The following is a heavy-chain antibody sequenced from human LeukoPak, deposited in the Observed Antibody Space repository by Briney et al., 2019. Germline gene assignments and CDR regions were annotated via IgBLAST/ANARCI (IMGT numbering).Heavy chain of an antibody. D-gene: IGHD3-3*01. V-gene: IGHV1-3*01. Sequence: GASVKVSCKASGYTFTSYAMHWVRQAPGQRLEWMGWINAGNGNTKYSQKFQGRVTITRDTSASTAYMELSSLRSEYTAVYYCARARVLRFLEWLFPLDYWGQGTLVTVSS. J-gene: IGHJ4*02. CDR1: GYTFTSYA. CDR3: ARARVLRFLEWLFPLDY. CDR2: INAGNGNT.